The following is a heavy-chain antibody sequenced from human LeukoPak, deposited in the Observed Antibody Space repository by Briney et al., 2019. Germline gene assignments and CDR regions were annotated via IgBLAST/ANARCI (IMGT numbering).Heavy chain of an antibody. CDR2: ISGSGGST. Sequence: GGTLRLSCAASGFTFSSYGMSWVRRAPGKGLEWVSAISGSGGSTYYADSVKGRFTISRDNSKNTLYLHMNSLRAEDTAVYYCARAPGGYCSGGSCLYYFDYWGQGTLVTVSS. CDR1: GFTFSSYG. D-gene: IGHD2-15*01. V-gene: IGHV3-23*01. CDR3: ARAPGGYCSGGSCLYYFDY. J-gene: IGHJ4*02.